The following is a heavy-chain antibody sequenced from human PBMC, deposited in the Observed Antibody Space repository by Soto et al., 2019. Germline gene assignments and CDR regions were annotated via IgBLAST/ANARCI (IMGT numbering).Heavy chain of an antibody. CDR1: GFTFSSYS. V-gene: IGHV3-21*01. Sequence: GGSLRLSCAASGFTFSSYSMNWVRQAPGKGLEWVSSISSSSSYIYYADSVKGRFTISRDNAKNSLYLQMNSLRAEDTAVYYCAGGKVPAAMYFYYYYMDVWGKGTTVTVSS. D-gene: IGHD2-2*01. CDR2: ISSSSSYI. CDR3: AGGKVPAAMYFYYYYMDV. J-gene: IGHJ6*03.